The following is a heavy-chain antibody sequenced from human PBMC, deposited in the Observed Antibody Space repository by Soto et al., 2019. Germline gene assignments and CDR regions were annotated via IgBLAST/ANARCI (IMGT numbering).Heavy chain of an antibody. CDR3: ARGRRSYYYYGMDV. V-gene: IGHV4-30-2*01. CDR2: IYHSEST. J-gene: IGHJ6*02. CDR1: GGSISSGGDS. Sequence: QLQLQESGSGLVKPSQTLSLTCAVSGGSISSGGDSWSWIRQPPGKGLEWIGYIYHSESTYYNPSLKSRVTISVDRSKNQFSLKLSSVTAADTAVYYCARGRRSYYYYGMDVWGQGTTVTVSS.